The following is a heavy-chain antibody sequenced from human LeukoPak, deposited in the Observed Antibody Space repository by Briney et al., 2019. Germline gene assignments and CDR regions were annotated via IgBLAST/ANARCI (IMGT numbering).Heavy chain of an antibody. CDR3: ASQSSSSSTRAPDF. V-gene: IGHV3-48*01. D-gene: IGHD6-6*01. Sequence: PGGSLRLSCAASGVPFNHYSLNWVRQPPGKGLEWISYISASGRTTYYADSVKGRFTISRDHATLYLHMDTLRSEDTALYYCASQSSSSSTRAPDFWGLGSLVTVSS. CDR1: GVPFNHYS. J-gene: IGHJ4*02. CDR2: ISASGRTT.